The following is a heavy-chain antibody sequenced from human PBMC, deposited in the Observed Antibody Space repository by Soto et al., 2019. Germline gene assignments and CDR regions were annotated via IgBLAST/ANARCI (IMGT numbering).Heavy chain of an antibody. J-gene: IGHJ6*02. CDR2: IIDSGGST. CDR1: GFTFSSYA. CDR3: AKGRSYYYYYGVDV. V-gene: IGHV3-23*01. Sequence: GGPRLSCAASGFTFSSYAMHWVRQAPGKGLEWVSDIIDSGGSTYYADSVKGRFTISRDNSKSTLYLQMNSLRAEDTALYYCAKGRSYYYYYGVDVWGQGTTVTVSS.